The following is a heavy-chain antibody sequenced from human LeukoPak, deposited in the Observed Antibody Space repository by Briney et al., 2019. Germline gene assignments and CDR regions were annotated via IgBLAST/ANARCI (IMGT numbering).Heavy chain of an antibody. D-gene: IGHD6-19*01. CDR3: ARAAEYSSGWYLFDY. CDR1: GGSISSYY. CDR2: ISYSGST. Sequence: SETLSLTCTVSGGSISSYYWSWIRQPPGKGLEWIGYISYSGSTNYNPSLKTRVTMSVDTSKNQASLKLSSVTAADTAMYYCARAAEYSSGWYLFDYWGQGILVTVSA. J-gene: IGHJ4*02. V-gene: IGHV4-59*12.